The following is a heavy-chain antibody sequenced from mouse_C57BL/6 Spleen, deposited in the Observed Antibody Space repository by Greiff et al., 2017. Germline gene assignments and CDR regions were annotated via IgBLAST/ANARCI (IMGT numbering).Heavy chain of an antibody. CDR2: FTLYSDAT. CDR1: YFAFMASA. Sequence: QVQLQQSGAELVRPGSSVTLSCKDSYFAFMASAMHWVKQRPGHGLEWIGSFTLYSDATEYSENFKGKAILTANTSSSTAYMELSSLTSEDSAVYCSTSQDYGSYDYAMDDWGQGTSVTVSS. V-gene: IGHV1-49*01. J-gene: IGHJ4*01. D-gene: IGHD2-1*01. CDR3: TSQDYGSYDYAMDD.